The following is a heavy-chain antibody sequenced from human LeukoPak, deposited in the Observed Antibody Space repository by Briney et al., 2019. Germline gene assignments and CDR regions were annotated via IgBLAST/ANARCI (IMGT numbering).Heavy chain of an antibody. Sequence: SETLSLTCAVYGGSFSGYYWSWIRQLPGKGLEWIGEINHSGSTNYNPSLKSRVTISVDTSKNQFSLKLSSVTAADTAVYYCAREGGYCSSTSCYAPYDYWGQGTLVTVSS. J-gene: IGHJ4*02. CDR3: AREGGYCSSTSCYAPYDY. D-gene: IGHD2-2*01. V-gene: IGHV4-34*01. CDR1: GGSFSGYY. CDR2: INHSGST.